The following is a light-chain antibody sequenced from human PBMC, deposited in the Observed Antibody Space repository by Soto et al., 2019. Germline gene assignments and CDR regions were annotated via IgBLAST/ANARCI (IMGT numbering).Light chain of an antibody. CDR3: NSYTSKSTGV. Sequence: QSALTQPASVSGSPGQSITISCTGTSNDAGGYNYVSWYQQHPGKAPKLIIYEVSNRPSGVSNRFSGSKSGNTASLTISGLQAEDEADYYCNSYTSKSTGVFGTGTKVTVL. V-gene: IGLV2-14*01. CDR2: EVS. CDR1: SNDAGGYNY. J-gene: IGLJ1*01.